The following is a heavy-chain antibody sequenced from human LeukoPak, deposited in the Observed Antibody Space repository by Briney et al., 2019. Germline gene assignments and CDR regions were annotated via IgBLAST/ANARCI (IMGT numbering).Heavy chain of an antibody. D-gene: IGHD3-3*02. CDR1: GASINRSSYS. J-gene: IGHJ3*02. CDR2: VSHSESP. V-gene: IGHV4-39*01. Sequence: PSGTPSLTCTVSGASINRSSYSWAWIRQPPGKGLEWIGSVSHSESPYYNPSLRSRVTISVETSKIQLSLRLTSVTAADRAVYYCARQPPYFSTFDIWGQGTMVTVSS. CDR3: ARQPPYFSTFDI.